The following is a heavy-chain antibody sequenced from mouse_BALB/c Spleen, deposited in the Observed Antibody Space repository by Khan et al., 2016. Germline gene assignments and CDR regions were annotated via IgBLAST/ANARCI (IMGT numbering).Heavy chain of an antibody. CDR2: IDPETGGT. D-gene: IGHD2-1*01. Sequence: QVQLQQSGAELVRPGASVTLSCKASGYTFSDYEMHWVKQTPVHGLKWIGSIDPETGGTAYNQKFKGQATLTAGRSSRTSYMELRSLTSEDSARYYGTRKGSCYGTYDFDSWGQGTTLTGSS. J-gene: IGHJ2*01. V-gene: IGHV1-15*01. CDR3: TRKGSCYGTYDFDS. CDR1: GYTFSDYE.